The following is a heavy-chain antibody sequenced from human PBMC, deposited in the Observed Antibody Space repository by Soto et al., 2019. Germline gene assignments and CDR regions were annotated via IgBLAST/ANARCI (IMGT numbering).Heavy chain of an antibody. CDR2: IYYSGST. CDR3: ATTTVVTLFDY. V-gene: IGHV4-30-4*01. J-gene: IGHJ4*02. CDR1: GGSISSGDYY. D-gene: IGHD4-17*01. Sequence: SETLSLTCTVSGGSISSGDYYWSWIRQPPGKGLEWIGYIYYSGSTYYNPSLKSRVTISVDTSKNQFSLKLSSVTAADTAVYYCATTTVVTLFDYWGQGTLVTVSS.